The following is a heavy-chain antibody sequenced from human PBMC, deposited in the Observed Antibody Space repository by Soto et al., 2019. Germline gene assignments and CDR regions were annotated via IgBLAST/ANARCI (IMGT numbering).Heavy chain of an antibody. CDR3: ARDLWFGEFRAFDI. Sequence: PSETLSLTCAVSGGSISSSNWWSWVRQPPGKGLEWIGEIYHSGSTNYNPSLKSRVTISADKSKNQFSLKLSSVTAADTAVYYCARDLWFGEFRAFDIWGQGTMVTVSS. CDR2: IYHSGST. V-gene: IGHV4-4*02. D-gene: IGHD3-10*01. J-gene: IGHJ3*02. CDR1: GGSISSSNW.